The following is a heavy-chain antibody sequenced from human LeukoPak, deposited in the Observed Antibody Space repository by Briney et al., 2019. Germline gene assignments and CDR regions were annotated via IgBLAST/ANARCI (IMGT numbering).Heavy chain of an antibody. Sequence: TLSLTRTVSGGSISSGDYYWSWIRQPPGKGLEWIGYIYYSGSTYYNPSLKSRVTISVDTSKKQFALKPSSVTAADTAVYYCARVSSGYYYFDYWGQGTLVTVSS. J-gene: IGHJ4*02. D-gene: IGHD3-22*01. CDR1: GGSISSGDYY. V-gene: IGHV4-30-4*01. CDR2: IYYSGST. CDR3: ARVSSGYYYFDY.